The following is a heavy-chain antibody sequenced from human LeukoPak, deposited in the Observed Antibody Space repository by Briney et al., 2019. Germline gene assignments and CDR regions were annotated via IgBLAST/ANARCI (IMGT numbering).Heavy chain of an antibody. CDR2: IYYSGST. D-gene: IGHD6-19*01. Sequence: SETLSLTCAVYGGSFSGYYWSWIRQPPGKGLEWIGSIYYSGSTYYNPSLKSRVTISVDTSKNQFSLKLSSVTAADTAVYYCARDLSGWYLSGQFDYWGQGTLVTVSS. CDR1: GGSFSGYY. V-gene: IGHV4-34*01. CDR3: ARDLSGWYLSGQFDY. J-gene: IGHJ4*02.